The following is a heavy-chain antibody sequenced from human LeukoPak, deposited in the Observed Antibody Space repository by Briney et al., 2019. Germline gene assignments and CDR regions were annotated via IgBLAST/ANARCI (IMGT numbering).Heavy chain of an antibody. V-gene: IGHV4-4*02. Sequence: SETLSLTCAVSGGSISSSNWWSWVRQPPGKGLEWIGEIYHSGSTNYNPSLKGRVTISVDKSKNQFSLKLSSVTAADTAVYYCARVGSRYGGSGGYSKYYFDYWGQGTLVTVSS. J-gene: IGHJ4*02. CDR1: GGSISSSNW. CDR2: IYHSGST. D-gene: IGHD3-10*01. CDR3: ARVGSRYGGSGGYSKYYFDY.